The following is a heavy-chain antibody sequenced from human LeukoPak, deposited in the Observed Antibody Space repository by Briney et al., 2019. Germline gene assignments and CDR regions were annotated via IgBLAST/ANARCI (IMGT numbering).Heavy chain of an antibody. Sequence: ASVKVSCKASGYTFTSYYMHWLRQAPGQGLEWMGIINPSGGSTSYAQKFQGRVTMTRDTSTSTVYMELSSLRSEDTAVYYCATSGAVTFFDYWGQGTLVTVSS. CDR2: INPSGGST. V-gene: IGHV1-46*01. CDR1: GYTFTSYY. D-gene: IGHD4-17*01. CDR3: ATSGAVTFFDY. J-gene: IGHJ4*02.